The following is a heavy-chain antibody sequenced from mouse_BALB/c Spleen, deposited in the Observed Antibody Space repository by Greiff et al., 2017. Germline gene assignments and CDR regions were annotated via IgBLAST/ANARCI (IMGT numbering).Heavy chain of an antibody. CDR3: ARGYGSSYRYFDV. CDR1: GYTFTSYW. Sequence: VKLMESGPELVRPGASVKMSCKASGYTFTSYWMHWVKQRPGQGLEWIGMIDPSNSETRLNQKFKDKATLNVDKSSNTAYMQLSSLTSEDSAVYYCARGYGSSYRYFDVWGAGTTVTFSS. V-gene: IGHV1-59*01. CDR2: IDPSNSET. D-gene: IGHD1-1*01. J-gene: IGHJ1*01.